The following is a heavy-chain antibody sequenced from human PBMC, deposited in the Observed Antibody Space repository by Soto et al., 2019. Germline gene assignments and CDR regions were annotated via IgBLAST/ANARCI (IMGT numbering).Heavy chain of an antibody. Sequence: EVQLLDSGGHLVQPGGSLRLSCAASGFTISNYAMSWVRQAPGKGLEWVSTLRDRTCYPDSVRGRFTISRDTSENTLYLQMNSLGVENTAVYYCARSLGPSRHFFDHWGQGTLVTVSS. D-gene: IGHD3-16*01. CDR1: GFTISNYA. V-gene: IGHV3-23*01. CDR3: ARSLGPSRHFFDH. J-gene: IGHJ4*02. CDR2: LRDRT.